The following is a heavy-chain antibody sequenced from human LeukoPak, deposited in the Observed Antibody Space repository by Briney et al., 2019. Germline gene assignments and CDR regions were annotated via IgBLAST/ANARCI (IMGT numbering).Heavy chain of an antibody. D-gene: IGHD3-3*01. CDR3: AKLAMVLRFLEWSPPGY. Sequence: ETLSLTCTVSGYSISSGYYWGWIRPPPGKGLEWVSAISGSGGSTYYADSVKGRFTISRDNSKNTLYLQMNSLRAEDTAVYYCAKLAMVLRFLEWSPPGYWGQGTLVTVSS. CDR2: ISGSGGST. J-gene: IGHJ4*02. CDR1: GYSISSGYY. V-gene: IGHV3-23*01.